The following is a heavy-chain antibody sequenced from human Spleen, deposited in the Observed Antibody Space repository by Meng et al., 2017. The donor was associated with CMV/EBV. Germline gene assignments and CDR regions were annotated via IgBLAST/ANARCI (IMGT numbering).Heavy chain of an antibody. CDR3: ARDADFWSGYYWTGFDY. D-gene: IGHD3-3*01. Sequence: FTFRTNNMNWVRQVPGKGLEWVSSISSSSSYIKYADSVKGRFIISRDNAKNSLFLEMNSLRAEDTAVYYCARDADFWSGYYWTGFDYWGQGTLVTVSS. V-gene: IGHV3-21*01. CDR2: ISSSSSYI. J-gene: IGHJ4*02. CDR1: FTFRTNN.